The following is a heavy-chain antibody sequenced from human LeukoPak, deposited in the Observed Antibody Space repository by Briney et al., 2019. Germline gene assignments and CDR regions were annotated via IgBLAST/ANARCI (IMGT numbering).Heavy chain of an antibody. V-gene: IGHV4-30-2*01. J-gene: IGHJ3*02. CDR3: ARVGGRITMIAGAFDI. CDR1: GGSISSGGYY. CDR2: IYHSGST. D-gene: IGHD3-22*01. Sequence: SATLSLTCTVSGGSISSGGYYWSWIRQPPVKGLEWIGYIYHSGSTYYNPSLKNRVTISVDRSKNQFSLKLSSVTAADTAVYYCARVGGRITMIAGAFDIWGQGTMVTVSS.